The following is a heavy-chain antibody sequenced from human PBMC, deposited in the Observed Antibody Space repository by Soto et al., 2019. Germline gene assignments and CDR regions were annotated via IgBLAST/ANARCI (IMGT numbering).Heavy chain of an antibody. CDR1: GYTFTTYG. Sequence: QVQLVQSGAEVKKPGASVKVSCKASGYTFTTYGINWVRQAPGQGLEWMGWISAYNGNTNYAQKLQGRVTMTTDTTTSTAYMELRSLRSDDTAVYYCARVWVGTTFAYYSGMDVWGQGTTVTVSS. J-gene: IGHJ6*02. CDR2: ISAYNGNT. CDR3: ARVWVGTTFAYYSGMDV. D-gene: IGHD1-1*01. V-gene: IGHV1-18*01.